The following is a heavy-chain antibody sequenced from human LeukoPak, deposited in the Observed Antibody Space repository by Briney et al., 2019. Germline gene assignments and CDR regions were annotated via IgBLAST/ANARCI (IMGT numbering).Heavy chain of an antibody. CDR3: TTDTFGARDS. V-gene: IGHV3-74*01. CDR1: GYTFSRYW. D-gene: IGHD3-10*01. Sequence: GGSLRLSCAASGYTFSRYWMHWVRQGPGEGLVWVSRINEDGSSTSYAESVRGPFTISRDNAKNTLYLQMNSLRAEDAAVYYCTTDTFGARDSWGQGTLVTVSS. CDR2: INEDGSST. J-gene: IGHJ4*02.